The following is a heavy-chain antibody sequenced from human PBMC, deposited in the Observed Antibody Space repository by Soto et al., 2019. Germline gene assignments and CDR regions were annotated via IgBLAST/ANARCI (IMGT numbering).Heavy chain of an antibody. V-gene: IGHV3-23*01. CDR1: GFKFSNYA. CDR3: AKDRRAGGNSAFYFDC. CDR2: ISATGGGT. D-gene: IGHD3-16*01. J-gene: IGHJ4*02. Sequence: PGGSLRLSCAASGFKFSNYAMSWVRQAPGKGLEWVSLISATGGGTYYADSVKGRFTISRDNSHNTLYLQVHSLTAEDTAVYYCAKDRRAGGNSAFYFDCRGQGAQVTVSS.